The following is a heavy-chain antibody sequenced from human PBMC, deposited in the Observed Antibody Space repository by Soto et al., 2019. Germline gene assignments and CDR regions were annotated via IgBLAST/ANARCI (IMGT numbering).Heavy chain of an antibody. CDR1: GGSISSYY. D-gene: IGHD3-3*01. Sequence: PSETLSLTCTFSGGSISSYYWSWIRQPPGKGLEWIGYIYYSGSTNYNPSLKSPVTISVDTSKNQFSLKLSSVTAADTAVYYCARDNYDFWSGYNDYYYGMDVWGQGTTVTVSS. V-gene: IGHV4-59*01. CDR3: ARDNYDFWSGYNDYYYGMDV. CDR2: IYYSGST. J-gene: IGHJ6*02.